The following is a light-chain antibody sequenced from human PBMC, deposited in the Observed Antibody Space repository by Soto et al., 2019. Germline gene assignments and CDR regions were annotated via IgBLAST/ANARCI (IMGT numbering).Light chain of an antibody. V-gene: IGKV3-11*01. J-gene: IGKJ3*01. Sequence: EIVLTQSPATLSLSLGERATLSCRASQSIGSYLAWYQHKLGQPPRLLIYDASNRATGIPVRFSGSGSGTDFTLTISSLQPKDFAVYYCQQRSTWPPFSFGPGTKVDIK. CDR3: QQRSTWPPFS. CDR1: QSIGSY. CDR2: DAS.